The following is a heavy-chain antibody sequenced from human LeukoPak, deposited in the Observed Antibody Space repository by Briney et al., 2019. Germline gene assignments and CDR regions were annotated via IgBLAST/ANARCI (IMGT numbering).Heavy chain of an antibody. Sequence: PSETLSLTCTVSGGSISSYYWSWIRQPPGKGLEWIGYIYYSGSTNYNPSLKSRVTISVDTSKNQFSLKLSSVTAADTAVYYCASSDQLLWFGTWGQGTLVTVSS. D-gene: IGHD3-10*01. CDR3: ASSDQLLWFGT. J-gene: IGHJ5*02. V-gene: IGHV4-59*01. CDR1: GGSISSYY. CDR2: IYYSGST.